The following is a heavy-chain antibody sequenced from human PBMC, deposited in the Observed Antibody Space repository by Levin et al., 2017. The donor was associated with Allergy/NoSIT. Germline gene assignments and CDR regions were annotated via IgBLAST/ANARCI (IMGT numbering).Heavy chain of an antibody. CDR2: IKSKADGGTT. Sequence: GGSLRLSCGASGFTFSNAWMSWVRQAPGKGLDWVGRIKSKADGGTTDYAAPVKGRFIISRDDSKNTLYLQMNSLKTEDTAVYYCTTDGTYSSSLMLPGYDYGMDGWGQGTTVTVSS. CDR3: TTDGTYSSSLMLPGYDYGMDG. D-gene: IGHD6-6*01. CDR1: GFTFSNAW. V-gene: IGHV3-15*01. J-gene: IGHJ6*02.